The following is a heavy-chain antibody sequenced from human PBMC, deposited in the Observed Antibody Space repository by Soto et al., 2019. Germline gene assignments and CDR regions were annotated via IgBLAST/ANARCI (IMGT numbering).Heavy chain of an antibody. V-gene: IGHV3-23*01. D-gene: IGHD4-17*01. CDR1: EFTFSNYV. Sequence: EVQLLESGGGLVQPGGSLRLSCAASEFTFSNYVMNWVRQAPGKGLEWVSGISGSGGGIYSADSVKGRFIVSRDNSKNTMYLQTNSLRAEDTAVYYCAKGAPVTTGTYDFDYGGKGTLVTVSS. CDR2: ISGSGGGI. CDR3: AKGAPVTTGTYDFDY. J-gene: IGHJ4*02.